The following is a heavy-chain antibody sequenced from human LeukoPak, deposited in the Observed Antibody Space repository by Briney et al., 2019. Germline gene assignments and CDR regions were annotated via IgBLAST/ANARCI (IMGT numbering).Heavy chain of an antibody. V-gene: IGHV3-23*01. Sequence: PGGSLRLSCAASGFTFSSYGMSWVRQAPGKGLEWVSAISGSGGSTYYADSVKGRFTISRDNSKNTLYLQMNSLRAEDTAVYYCAKEGGRDGYNGYFDYWGQGTLVTVSS. J-gene: IGHJ4*02. D-gene: IGHD5-24*01. CDR1: GFTFSSYG. CDR2: ISGSGGST. CDR3: AKEGGRDGYNGYFDY.